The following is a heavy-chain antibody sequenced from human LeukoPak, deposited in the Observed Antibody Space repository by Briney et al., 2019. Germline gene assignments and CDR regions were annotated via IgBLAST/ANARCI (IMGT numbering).Heavy chain of an antibody. J-gene: IGHJ6*03. V-gene: IGHV3-21*01. CDR3: ARDGLGGATIIGYYYYYMDV. Sequence: GGSLRLSCAASGFTFSSYSMNWVRQAPGKGLEWVSSISSSSSYIYYADSVKGRFTISRDNAKNSLYLQMNSLRAEDTAVYYCARDGLGGATIIGYYYYYMDVWGKGTTVTVSS. D-gene: IGHD5-24*01. CDR1: GFTFSSYS. CDR2: ISSSSSYI.